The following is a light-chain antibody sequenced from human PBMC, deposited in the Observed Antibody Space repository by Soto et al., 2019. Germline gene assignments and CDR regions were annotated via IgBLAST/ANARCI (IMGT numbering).Light chain of an antibody. J-gene: IGKJ1*01. V-gene: IGKV3-15*01. CDR3: QQYNNWPRT. CDR1: QSVSSN. CDR2: GAS. Sequence: EKLMTQSPATLSVSPGARATLSCRASQSVSSNLAWYQQKPGQAPRLVIYGASTRATGIPARFSGSGSGTEFTLTISSLQSEDFAVYYCQQYNNWPRTFGQGTKVEIK.